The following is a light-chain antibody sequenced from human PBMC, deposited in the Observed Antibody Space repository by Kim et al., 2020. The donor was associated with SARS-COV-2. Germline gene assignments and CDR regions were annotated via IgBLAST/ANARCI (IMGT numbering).Light chain of an antibody. Sequence: AWGQTVRITCQGDSHRSDYASWYQQKPGQAPVLVIYGKNNRPSGIPDRFSGSSSGNTASLTITGAQAEDEADYYCNSRDSSGNHWVFGGGTQLTVL. V-gene: IGLV3-19*01. CDR1: SHRSDY. CDR2: GKN. J-gene: IGLJ3*02. CDR3: NSRDSSGNHWV.